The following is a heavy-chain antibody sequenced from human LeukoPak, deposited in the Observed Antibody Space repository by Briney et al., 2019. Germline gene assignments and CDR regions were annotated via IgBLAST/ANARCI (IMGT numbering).Heavy chain of an antibody. D-gene: IGHD3-10*01. CDR1: GFTFSSYG. CDR3: ARPMVPGVVEYFGLDV. Sequence: GGSLRLSCAAPGFTFSSYGMHWVRQAPGKGLEWVAAIWYDGNHKDYADSVKGRFTISRDNSKKTLYLQMNSLRVEDTGVYYCARPMVPGVVEYFGLDVWGPGTTVIVSS. J-gene: IGHJ6*02. V-gene: IGHV3-33*01. CDR2: IWYDGNHK.